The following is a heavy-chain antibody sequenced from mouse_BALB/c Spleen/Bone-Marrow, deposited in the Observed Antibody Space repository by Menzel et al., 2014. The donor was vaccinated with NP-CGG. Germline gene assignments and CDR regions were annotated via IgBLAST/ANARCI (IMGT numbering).Heavy chain of an antibody. Sequence: EVQLQQSGTVLARPGASVKMSCKASGYSFTSYWMHWVRQRPGQGLEWIGAIYPGNSGTSYNQKFKGKAKLTAVTSASTAYMELSSLTNEDSAVYYCTRGLLRRGGYFDVWGAGTTVTVSS. J-gene: IGHJ1*01. CDR2: IYPGNSGT. D-gene: IGHD2-3*01. CDR3: TRGLLRRGGYFDV. V-gene: IGHV1-5*01. CDR1: GYSFTSYW.